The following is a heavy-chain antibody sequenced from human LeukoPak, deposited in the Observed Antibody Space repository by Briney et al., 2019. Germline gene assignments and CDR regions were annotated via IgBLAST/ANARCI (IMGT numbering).Heavy chain of an antibody. CDR3: VRDSPAVLELLDF. CDR2: INGDGSDT. D-gene: IGHD1-7*01. Sequence: GGSLRLSCAASGFTFRNYWMHWVRQAPGKGLVWVSRINGDGSDTSYADSVKGRFTISRDNAKNTVYLQMNSLRAEDTAVYYCVRDSPAVLELLDFWGQGTLVTVSS. CDR1: GFTFRNYW. J-gene: IGHJ4*02. V-gene: IGHV3-74*01.